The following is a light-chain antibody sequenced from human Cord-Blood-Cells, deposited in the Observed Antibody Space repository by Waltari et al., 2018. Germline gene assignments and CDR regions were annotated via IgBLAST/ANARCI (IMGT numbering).Light chain of an antibody. J-gene: IGLJ3*02. V-gene: IGLV2-23*01. CDR3: CSYAGSSWV. CDR2: EGS. CDR1: SSDVGSYNL. Sequence: QSALTQPAPASGSPGQSITISCTGTSSDVGSYNLVSWYQQHPGKAPKLMIYEGSKRPSGVSNRFSGSKSGNTASLTISGLQAEDEADYYCCSYAGSSWVFGGGTKLTVL.